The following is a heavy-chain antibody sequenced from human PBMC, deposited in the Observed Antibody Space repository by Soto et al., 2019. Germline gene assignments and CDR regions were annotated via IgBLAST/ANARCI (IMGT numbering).Heavy chain of an antibody. D-gene: IGHD4-17*01. CDR1: GFPFGENA. CDR3: ARELDYGGNSGNWFDP. J-gene: IGHJ5*02. Sequence: PGGSLRLSCAASGFPFGENAMSWVRQAPGKGLEWVSGISDSGATTYYADSVRGRFTISRDNSKNTLYLQMKSLRAEDTAVYYCARELDYGGNSGNWFDPWGQGTLVTVSS. CDR2: ISDSGATT. V-gene: IGHV3-23*01.